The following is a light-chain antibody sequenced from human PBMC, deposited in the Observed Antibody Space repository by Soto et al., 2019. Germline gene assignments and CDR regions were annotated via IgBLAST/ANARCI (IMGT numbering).Light chain of an antibody. J-gene: IGLJ1*01. Sequence: QPVLTQPPSASGSPGQSVTSSCTGTSSDVGAYNYVSWYQQLPGKAPKLIIYEVSKRPSGVPDRFSGSKSGNTASLTVSGLQAEDEADYYCTSYAGTYSFFYVFGTGTKVTVL. CDR1: SSDVGAYNY. CDR2: EVS. CDR3: TSYAGTYSFFYV. V-gene: IGLV2-8*01.